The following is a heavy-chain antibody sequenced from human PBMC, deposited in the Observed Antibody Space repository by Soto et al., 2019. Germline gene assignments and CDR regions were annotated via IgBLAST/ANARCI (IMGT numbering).Heavy chain of an antibody. CDR2: IKQDGSEK. Sequence: GGSLRLSCAASGFTFTSYWMTWVRQAPGKGLEWVANIKQDGSEKYYVGSVKGRFTISRDNAKNSVYLQMNSLRDEDTAVYYCARDKFNGGYWGQGTLVTVSS. CDR1: GFTFTSYW. V-gene: IGHV3-7*05. CDR3: ARDKFNGGY. J-gene: IGHJ4*02.